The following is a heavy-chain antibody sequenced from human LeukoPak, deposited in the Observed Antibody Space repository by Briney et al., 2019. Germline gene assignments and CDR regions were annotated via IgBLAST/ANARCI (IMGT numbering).Heavy chain of an antibody. D-gene: IGHD3-9*01. Sequence: PSETLSLTCTVSGYSISRGYYWGWIRQPPGKGLEWIGSIYHSGSTYYNPSLKSRDTISVDTSKNQFSLKLSSVTAADTAVYYCAREPRSYDILTGLDYWGQGTLVTVSS. CDR1: GYSISRGYY. CDR3: AREPRSYDILTGLDY. CDR2: IYHSGST. J-gene: IGHJ4*02. V-gene: IGHV4-38-2*02.